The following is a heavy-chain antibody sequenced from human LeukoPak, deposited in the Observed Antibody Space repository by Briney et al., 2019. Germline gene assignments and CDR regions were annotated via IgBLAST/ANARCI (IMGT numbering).Heavy chain of an antibody. CDR3: ARYCSSTSCSGYYYYGMDV. J-gene: IGHJ6*02. CDR1: GGSFSGYY. D-gene: IGHD2-2*01. CDR2: IYYSGST. V-gene: IGHV4-59*01. Sequence: SETLSLTCAVYGGSFSGYYWSWIRQPPGKGLEWIGYIYYSGSTNYNPSLKSRVTISVDTSKNQFSLKLSSVTAADTAVYYCARYCSSTSCSGYYYYGMDVWGQGTTVTVSS.